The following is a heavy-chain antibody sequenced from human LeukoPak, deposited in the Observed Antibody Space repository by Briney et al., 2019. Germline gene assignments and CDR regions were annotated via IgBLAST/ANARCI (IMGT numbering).Heavy chain of an antibody. Sequence: GGSLRLSCAVSGFTFRTSRMHWVRQAPGGGLVWVSSMNSDGTTVNYADSVKGRFTISRDNAKNTLYLQMNSLRAEDAAVYYCARGGNYYLDYWGQGTLATVSS. CDR3: ARGGNYYLDY. V-gene: IGHV3-74*01. D-gene: IGHD5-24*01. J-gene: IGHJ4*02. CDR1: GFTFRTSR. CDR2: MNSDGTTV.